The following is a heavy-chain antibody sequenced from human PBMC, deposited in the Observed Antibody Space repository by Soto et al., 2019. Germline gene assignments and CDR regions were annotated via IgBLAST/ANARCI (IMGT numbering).Heavy chain of an antibody. CDR3: ARASLGYCSRTSCRSNWFDP. CDR1: GGSIRSGGYY. D-gene: IGHD2-2*01. J-gene: IGHJ5*02. Sequence: QVQLQESGPGLVKPSQTLSLTCTVSGGSIRSGGYYWTWIRQHPGKGLEWIGYIYYTGSTYYNPYLMSRVTISVDTAKHQFYQKLSSVTAADTDVYYCARASLGYCSRTSCRSNWFDPWGQGTLVTVSS. CDR2: IYYTGST. V-gene: IGHV4-31*03.